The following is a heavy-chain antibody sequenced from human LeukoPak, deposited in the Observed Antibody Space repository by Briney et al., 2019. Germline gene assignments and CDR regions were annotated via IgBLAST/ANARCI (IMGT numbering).Heavy chain of an antibody. Sequence: PSETLSLTCSVSGYSISSGYYWGWIRQPPGKGLDWIGSIYHSGRTYYNPSLKSRVTISVDTSKNQFSLKLSSVTAADTAVYYCARLGPLGIVVVPAARYMDVWGKGTTVTVSS. CDR3: ARLGPLGIVVVPAARYMDV. CDR2: IYHSGRT. J-gene: IGHJ6*03. V-gene: IGHV4-38-2*01. D-gene: IGHD2-2*03. CDR1: GYSISSGYY.